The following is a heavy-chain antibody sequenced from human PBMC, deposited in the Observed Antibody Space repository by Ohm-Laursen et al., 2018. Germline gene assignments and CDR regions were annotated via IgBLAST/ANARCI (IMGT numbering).Heavy chain of an antibody. J-gene: IGHJ4*02. D-gene: IGHD5-18*01. CDR3: ARERLSVDTAMVPLFDY. CDR2: IYYSGST. V-gene: IGHV4-31*02. CDR1: GGSISSGGYY. Sequence: SETLSLTCTVSGGSISSGGYYWSWIRQHPGKGLEWIGYIYYSGSTYYNPSLKSRVTISVDTSKNQFSLKLSSVTAADTAVYYCARERLSVDTAMVPLFDYWGQGTLVTVSS.